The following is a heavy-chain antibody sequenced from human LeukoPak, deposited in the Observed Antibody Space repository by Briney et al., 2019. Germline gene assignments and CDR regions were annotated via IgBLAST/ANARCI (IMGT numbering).Heavy chain of an antibody. CDR2: IRYDGSNK. V-gene: IGHV3-30*02. CDR1: GFTFSSYG. D-gene: IGHD2-2*01. CDR3: AKDREDIAVVPAEPVDY. Sequence: GGSLRLSCAASGFTFSSYGMHWVRQAPGKGLEWVALIRYDGSNKYYADSVKGRFTISRDNSKNTLYLQMNRLRAEDTAVYYCAKDREDIAVVPAEPVDYWGQGTLVTVSS. J-gene: IGHJ4*02.